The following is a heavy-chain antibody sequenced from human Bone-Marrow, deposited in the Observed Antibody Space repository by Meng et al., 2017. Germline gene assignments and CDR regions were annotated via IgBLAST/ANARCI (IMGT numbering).Heavy chain of an antibody. CDR2: ISSSSSYI. Sequence: GESLKISCAASGFTFSSYWMSWVRQAPGKGLEWVSSISSSSSYIYYADSVKGRFTISRDNAKNSLYLQMNSLRAEDTAVYYCARVGGYSSSSQPYYYYGMDVWGQGTTVTVSS. CDR1: GFTFSSYW. CDR3: ARVGGYSSSSQPYYYYGMDV. D-gene: IGHD6-13*01. J-gene: IGHJ6*02. V-gene: IGHV3-21*01.